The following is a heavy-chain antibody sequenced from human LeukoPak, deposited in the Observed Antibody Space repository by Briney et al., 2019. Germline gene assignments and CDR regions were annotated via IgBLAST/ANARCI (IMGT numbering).Heavy chain of an antibody. V-gene: IGHV3-30-3*01. Sequence: GGSLRLSCAASGFTFSSYAMHWVRQAPGKGLEWVAVISYDGSNKYYADSVKGRFTISRDNSKNTLYLQMNSLRAEDTAVYYCTNIVWSDGYNLDYWGQGTLVTVSS. CDR2: ISYDGSNK. CDR1: GFTFSSYA. D-gene: IGHD5-24*01. J-gene: IGHJ4*02. CDR3: TNIVWSDGYNLDY.